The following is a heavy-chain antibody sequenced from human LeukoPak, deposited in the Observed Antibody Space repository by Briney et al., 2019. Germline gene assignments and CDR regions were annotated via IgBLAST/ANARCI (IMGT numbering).Heavy chain of an antibody. CDR3: ARSNMYSSSWYDYFDS. CDR2: VYDSGTT. D-gene: IGHD6-13*01. CDR1: GGSIGPHY. V-gene: IGHV4-59*11. J-gene: IGHJ4*02. Sequence: PSETLSLTCTVSGGSIGPHYWSWIRQPPGKRLEWIGYVYDSGTTNYNPSLKSRVTILLDTSKNQFSLKLSSVTAADTAVYYCARSNMYSSSWYDYFDSWGRGTLVAVSS.